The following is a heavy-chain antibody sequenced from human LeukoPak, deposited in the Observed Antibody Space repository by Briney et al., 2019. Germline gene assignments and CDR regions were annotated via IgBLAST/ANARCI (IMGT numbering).Heavy chain of an antibody. Sequence: PGGSLRLSCAASGFTFSSYWMSWVRQAPGKGLEWVANIKQDGSEKYYVDSVKGRFTISRDNAKNSLYLQMNSLRAEDTAVYYCARDGDYGDSNDAFDIWGQGIMVTVSS. CDR1: GFTFSSYW. V-gene: IGHV3-7*01. CDR2: IKQDGSEK. J-gene: IGHJ3*02. CDR3: ARDGDYGDSNDAFDI. D-gene: IGHD4-17*01.